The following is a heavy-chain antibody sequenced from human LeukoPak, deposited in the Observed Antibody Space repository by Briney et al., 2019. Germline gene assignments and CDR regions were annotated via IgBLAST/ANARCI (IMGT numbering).Heavy chain of an antibody. CDR1: SYTFTSYG. V-gene: IGHV1-18*01. J-gene: IGHJ6*03. Sequence: AASVKVSCKATSYTFTSYGISWVRQAPGQGLEWMGWISAYNGNTNYAQKLQGRVTMTTDTSTSTAYMELRSLRSGDTAVYYCARDDCSSTSCYYYYMDVWGKGTTVTVSS. CDR3: ARDDCSSTSCYYYYMDV. CDR2: ISAYNGNT. D-gene: IGHD2-2*01.